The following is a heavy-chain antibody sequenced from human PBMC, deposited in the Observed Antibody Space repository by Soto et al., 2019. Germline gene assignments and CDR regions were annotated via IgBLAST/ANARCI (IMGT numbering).Heavy chain of an antibody. D-gene: IGHD6-6*01. V-gene: IGHV4-30-4*01. J-gene: IGHJ5*02. CDR2: IYPSGST. CDR1: GGSISSGDYY. Sequence: QVQLQESGPGLVKPSQTLSLTCTVSGGSISSGDYYWSWIRQPPGKGLEWIGYIYPSGSTYYNPSLTSRVTISVNTSKNQFSLKLSSVTAADTAVYYCARERPDGARLDPWGQGTLVTVSS. CDR3: ARERPDGARLDP.